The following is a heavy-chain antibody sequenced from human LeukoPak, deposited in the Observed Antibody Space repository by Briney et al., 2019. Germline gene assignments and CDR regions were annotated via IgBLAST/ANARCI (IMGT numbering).Heavy chain of an antibody. CDR1: GFIVSVSRNY. V-gene: IGHV3-53*01. J-gene: IGHJ4*02. Sequence: PGGSLRLSCAVSGFIVSVSRNYMSWVRQAPGKGLEWVSVIYTGGSTFYADSVKGRFTISRDDSKNTLYLQMNSLRAEDTAVYYCARILGYGDYVRYFDYWGQGTLVTVSS. CDR3: ARILGYGDYVRYFDY. CDR2: IYTGGST. D-gene: IGHD4-17*01.